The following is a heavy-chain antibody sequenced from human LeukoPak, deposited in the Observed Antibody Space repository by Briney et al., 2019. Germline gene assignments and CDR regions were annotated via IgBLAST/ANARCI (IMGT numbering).Heavy chain of an antibody. J-gene: IGHJ4*02. V-gene: IGHV1-24*01. CDR1: GYTLTELS. D-gene: IGHD2-8*01. CDR2: FDPEDGET. CDR3: EGSIVLMVYASRFLLDY. Sequence: GASVKVSCKVSGYTLTELSMHWVRQAPGKGLEWMGGFDPEDGETIYAQKFQGWVTMTRDTSISTAYMELSRLRSDDTAVYYCEGSIVLMVYASRFLLDYWGQGTLVTVSS.